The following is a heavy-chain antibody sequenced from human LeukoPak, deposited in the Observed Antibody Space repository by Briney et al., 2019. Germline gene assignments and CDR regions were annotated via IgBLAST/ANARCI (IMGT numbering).Heavy chain of an antibody. CDR2: ISSSGSTI. J-gene: IGHJ4*02. Sequence: GGSLRLSCAASGFTFSSYEMNWVRQAPGKGLEWVSYISSSGSTIYYADSVKGRFTTSRANAKTSLYLQMNSLRAADTAVYYCARDDSSGYYSGYWGQGTLVTVSS. D-gene: IGHD3-22*01. V-gene: IGHV3-48*03. CDR3: ARDDSSGYYSGY. CDR1: GFTFSSYE.